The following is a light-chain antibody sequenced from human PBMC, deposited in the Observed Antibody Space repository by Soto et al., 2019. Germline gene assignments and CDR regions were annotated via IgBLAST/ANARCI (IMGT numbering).Light chain of an antibody. Sequence: DIQLTQSPSFLSASVGDRVTITCRASQGVRSYLAWYQQRPGKAPNLLIYSASTLQSGVPSRFSVSGSGTEFTLTISSLQPEDFATYYCQQLNDYPLTFGGGTKVEIK. J-gene: IGKJ4*01. CDR3: QQLNDYPLT. V-gene: IGKV1-9*01. CDR1: QGVRSY. CDR2: SAS.